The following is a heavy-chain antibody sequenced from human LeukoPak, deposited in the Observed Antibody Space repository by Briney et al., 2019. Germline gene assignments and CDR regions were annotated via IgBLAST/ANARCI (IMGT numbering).Heavy chain of an antibody. CDR1: GFTFSNYD. Sequence: PGGSLRLSCAASGFTFSNYDMHWVRQVPGKGLEWVSSIGTIGDTYYPGSVKGRFTISRENATNSLYLQMNSLRAGDTAVYYCARGGAGNSVDDAYDIWGQGTMVTVSA. D-gene: IGHD2/OR15-2a*01. CDR2: IGTIGDT. CDR3: ARGGAGNSVDDAYDI. V-gene: IGHV3-13*01. J-gene: IGHJ3*02.